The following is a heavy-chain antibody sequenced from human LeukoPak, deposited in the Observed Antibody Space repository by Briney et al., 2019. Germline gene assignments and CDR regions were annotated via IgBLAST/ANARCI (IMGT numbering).Heavy chain of an antibody. J-gene: IGHJ3*02. CDR3: AKDWQQQLMRGDASDI. CDR2: IRYDGSNK. V-gene: IGHV3-30*02. CDR1: GFTFSSYG. Sequence: GGSLRLSCAASGFTFSSYGIHWVRQAPGKGLEWVAFIRYDGSNKYYADSVKGRFTISRDNSKNTLYLQMNSLRPEDTAVYYCAKDWQQQLMRGDASDIWGQGTMVTVSS. D-gene: IGHD6-13*01.